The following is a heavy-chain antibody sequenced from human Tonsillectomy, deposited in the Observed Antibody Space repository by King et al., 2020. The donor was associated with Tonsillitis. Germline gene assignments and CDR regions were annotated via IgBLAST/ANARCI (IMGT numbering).Heavy chain of an antibody. CDR3: TTDIGGYYKRDQN. CDR1: GFTFSNAW. Sequence: EVQLVESGGGLVKPGGSLRLSCAASGFTFSNAWMNWVRQAPGKGLEWVGRIKSKTDGGTTDYAAPVKGRFTISRDDSKNTLYLQMNSLKTEDTAVNYFTTDIGGYYKRDQNWGQGTLVTVSS. V-gene: IGHV3-15*07. CDR2: IKSKTDGGTT. J-gene: IGHJ4*02. D-gene: IGHD3-22*01.